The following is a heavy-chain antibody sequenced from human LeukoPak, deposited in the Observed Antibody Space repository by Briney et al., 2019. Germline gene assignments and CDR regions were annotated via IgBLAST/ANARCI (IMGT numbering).Heavy chain of an antibody. CDR3: ARDLCSVEPAAPCYYHDY. D-gene: IGHD2-2*01. Sequence: GASVKVSCKASGYTFTSYGISWVRQAPGQGLEWMGWISAYNGNTNYAQKLQGRVTMTTDTSTSTAYMELRSLRSDDTAVYYCARDLCSVEPAAPCYYHDYWGQGSLVTVSS. CDR2: ISAYNGNT. CDR1: GYTFTSYG. J-gene: IGHJ4*02. V-gene: IGHV1-18*01.